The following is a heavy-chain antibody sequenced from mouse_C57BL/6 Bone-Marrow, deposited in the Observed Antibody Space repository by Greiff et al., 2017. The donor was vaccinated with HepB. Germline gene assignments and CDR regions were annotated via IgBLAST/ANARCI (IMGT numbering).Heavy chain of an antibody. Sequence: QVHVKQSGAELVKPGASVKMSCKASGYTFTTYPIEWMKQNHGKSLEWIGNFHPYNDDTKYNEKFKGKATLTVEKSSSTVYLELSRLTSDDSAVYYCARRDYDYGPWFAYWGQGTLVTVSA. CDR3: ARRDYDYGPWFAY. D-gene: IGHD2-4*01. CDR2: FHPYNDDT. CDR1: GYTFTTYP. V-gene: IGHV1-47*01. J-gene: IGHJ3*01.